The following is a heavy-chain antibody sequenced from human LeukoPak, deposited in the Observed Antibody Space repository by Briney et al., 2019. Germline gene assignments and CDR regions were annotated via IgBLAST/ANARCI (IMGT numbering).Heavy chain of an antibody. J-gene: IGHJ6*02. CDR2: INPSGGST. CDR1: GYTFTSYY. V-gene: IGHV1-46*01. D-gene: IGHD3-10*01. Sequence: ASVKVSCKASGYTFTSYYMHWVRQAPGQGLEWMGIINPSGGSTSYAQKFQGRVTMTRDTSTSTVYMELSSLRSEDTAVYYCARDHLPTITMVRGVIYLHYGMDVWGQGTTVTVSS. CDR3: ARDHLPTITMVRGVIYLHYGMDV.